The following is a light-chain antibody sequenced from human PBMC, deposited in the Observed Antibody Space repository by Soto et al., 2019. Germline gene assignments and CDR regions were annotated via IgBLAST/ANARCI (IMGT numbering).Light chain of an antibody. CDR1: QGISSSY. Sequence: ENVLTQSPGTLSLSPGERATLSCRSTQGISSSYLAWYQQRPGQTPRLLIFGASSRATGIPDRFSGSGSGTDFTLTISRLEPEDFAVYYCQQYDSSPLTFGQGTKVDI. CDR3: QQYDSSPLT. CDR2: GAS. V-gene: IGKV3-20*01. J-gene: IGKJ1*01.